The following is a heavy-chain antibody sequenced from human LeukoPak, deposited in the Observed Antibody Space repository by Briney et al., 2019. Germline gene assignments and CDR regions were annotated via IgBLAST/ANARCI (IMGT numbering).Heavy chain of an antibody. J-gene: IGHJ4*02. CDR3: ARHPDGSLSLDY. CDR1: GFTFSSYE. V-gene: IGHV3-48*03. CDR2: ISSSGSHT. Sequence: PGGSLRLSCAASGFTFSSYEMNWVRQAPGKGLEWVSYISSSGSHTNYADSVTGRFTISRNNAKKSLHLQMNSLRAEDTAVYYCARHPDGSLSLDYWGQGTLVTVSS. D-gene: IGHD1-26*01.